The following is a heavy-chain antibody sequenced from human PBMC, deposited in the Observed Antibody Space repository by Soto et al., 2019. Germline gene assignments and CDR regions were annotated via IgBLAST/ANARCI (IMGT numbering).Heavy chain of an antibody. Sequence: PSETLSLTCSVSGGSISISNFYWGWVRQSPGRGLEWIGKIYYSRITNYNPSLKSRVTISVDTSKNQFSLKLSSVTAADTAVYYCARAPESSSWYVLDYWGQGTLVTVSS. D-gene: IGHD6-13*01. CDR3: ARAPESSSWYVLDY. CDR2: IYYSRIT. J-gene: IGHJ4*02. CDR1: GGSISISNFY. V-gene: IGHV4-39*07.